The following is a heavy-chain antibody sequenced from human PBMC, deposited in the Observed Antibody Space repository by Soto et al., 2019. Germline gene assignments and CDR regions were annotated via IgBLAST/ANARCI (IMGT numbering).Heavy chain of an antibody. CDR2: VFYSGST. V-gene: IGHV4-30-4*01. Sequence: QVQLQGSGPGLVKPSQTLSVTCTVSGASIISGDYYWSWIRQPPGKGLEWIGYVFYSGSTYHNPSLQSRITIAVDTSKNQFSLKLRSVTAADTGVYYSARRGRFTEDLWGQGILVTGSS. D-gene: IGHD3-16*01. CDR3: ARRGRFTEDL. CDR1: GASIISGDYY. J-gene: IGHJ4*02.